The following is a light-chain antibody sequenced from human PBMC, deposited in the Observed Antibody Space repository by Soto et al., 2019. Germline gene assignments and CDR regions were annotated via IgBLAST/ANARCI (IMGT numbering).Light chain of an antibody. CDR1: TSDVGGYNY. J-gene: IGLJ1*01. CDR2: EVS. CDR3: SSYTRSSTPYV. Sequence: QSALTQPASVSGSPGQSITISCTGTTSDVGGYNYVSWYQQHPGKAPKLMIYEVSNRPSRDSNRFSGSKSGNTASLTIAGLQAEDEADYYCSSYTRSSTPYVYGTGTKVTVL. V-gene: IGLV2-14*01.